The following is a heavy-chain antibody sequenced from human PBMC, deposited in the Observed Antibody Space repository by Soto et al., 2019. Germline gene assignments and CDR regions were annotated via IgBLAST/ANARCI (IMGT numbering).Heavy chain of an antibody. CDR2: INPSGGST. J-gene: IGHJ3*02. CDR1: GYTFTSYY. D-gene: IGHD3-22*01. Sequence: GASVKVSCKASGYTFTSYYMHWVRQAPGQGLEWMGIINPSGGSTSYAQKFQGRVTMTRDTSTSTVYMELSSLRSEDTAVYYCARDEKGYDSSPRMHAFDIWGQGTMVTVSS. V-gene: IGHV1-46*01. CDR3: ARDEKGYDSSPRMHAFDI.